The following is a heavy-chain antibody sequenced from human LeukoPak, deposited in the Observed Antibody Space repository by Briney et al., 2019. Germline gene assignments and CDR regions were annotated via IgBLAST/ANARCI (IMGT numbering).Heavy chain of an antibody. CDR3: ARDAYCSGGSCYLPYFHY. J-gene: IGHJ4*02. D-gene: IGHD2-15*01. Sequence: PGGSLRLSCAASGFTFDDYGMSWVRHAPGKGLECVAVINWNGDNTGYADSVKGRFTISRDNAKNSLYLQMNSLRAEDTALYYCARDAYCSGGSCYLPYFHYWGQGTLVTVSS. V-gene: IGHV3-20*04. CDR1: GFTFDDYG. CDR2: INWNGDNT.